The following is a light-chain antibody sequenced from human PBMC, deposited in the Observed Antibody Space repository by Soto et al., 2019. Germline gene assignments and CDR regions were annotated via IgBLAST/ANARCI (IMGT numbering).Light chain of an antibody. V-gene: IGKV4-1*01. CDR3: QQYYSTPLT. J-gene: IGKJ4*01. CDR1: QSVLYSSNNKNY. Sequence: DIVMTHSPDSPAVSLGERATINCKSSQSVLYSSNNKNYLAWYQQKPGQPPKLLIYWASTRESGVPDRFSGSGSGTDFTLTISSLQAEDVAVYYCQQYYSTPLTFGGGTKVDIK. CDR2: WAS.